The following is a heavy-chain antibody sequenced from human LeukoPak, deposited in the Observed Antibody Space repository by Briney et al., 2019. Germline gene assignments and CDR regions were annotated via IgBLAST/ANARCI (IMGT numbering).Heavy chain of an antibody. D-gene: IGHD3-10*01. CDR1: GVSISSSNW. J-gene: IGHJ4*02. V-gene: IGHV4-4*02. CDR3: ATDQTMVRGVISY. CDR2: IYHSGST. Sequence: SGTLSLTCAVSGVSISSSNWWSWVRQPPGKGLEWIGEIYHSGSTNYNPSLKSRFTISVDKSKNQFSLKLSSVTAADTAVYYCATDQTMVRGVISYWGQGTLVTVSS.